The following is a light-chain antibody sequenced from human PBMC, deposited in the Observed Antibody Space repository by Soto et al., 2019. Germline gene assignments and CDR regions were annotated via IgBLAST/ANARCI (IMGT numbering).Light chain of an antibody. CDR1: QSVRSSY. V-gene: IGKV3-20*01. CDR2: GAS. CDR3: QHYGSPLT. Sequence: EIVLTQSPGTLSLSPGGRATLSCRASQSVRSSYLAWYQQRPGQAPRLLIFGASFRATGIPDRFSSSGSGTDFTLTISRLEPEDFAVYYCQHYGSPLTFGGGTKVEIK. J-gene: IGKJ4*01.